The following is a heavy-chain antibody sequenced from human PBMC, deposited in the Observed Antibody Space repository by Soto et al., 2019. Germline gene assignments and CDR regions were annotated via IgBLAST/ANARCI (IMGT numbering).Heavy chain of an antibody. V-gene: IGHV3-23*01. CDR1: RFTFSSYA. J-gene: IGHJ5*02. CDR3: AKDRDVYENWFDP. CDR2: ISGSGGST. Sequence: HPGGSLRLSCAASRFTFSSYAMSWVRQAPGKGLEWVSAISGSGGSTYYADSVKGRFTISRDNSKNTLYLQMNSLRAEDTAVYYCAKDRDVYENWFDPWGQGTLVTVSS. D-gene: IGHD5-12*01.